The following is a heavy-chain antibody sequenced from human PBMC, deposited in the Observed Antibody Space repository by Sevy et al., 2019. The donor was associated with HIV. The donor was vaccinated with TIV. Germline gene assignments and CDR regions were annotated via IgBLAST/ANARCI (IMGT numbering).Heavy chain of an antibody. Sequence: GGSLRLSCAASGFTFSNYNMNWVRQAPGKGLEWVSSITSSSDYIYDADSVKGRFTISRDNAKNSLYLQMNSLRPEDTAVYYCARDRRTLNYYASSGYNYYFDYWGQGTLVTVSS. CDR1: GFTFSNYN. D-gene: IGHD3-22*01. CDR3: ARDRRTLNYYASSGYNYYFDY. CDR2: ITSSSDYI. J-gene: IGHJ4*02. V-gene: IGHV3-21*01.